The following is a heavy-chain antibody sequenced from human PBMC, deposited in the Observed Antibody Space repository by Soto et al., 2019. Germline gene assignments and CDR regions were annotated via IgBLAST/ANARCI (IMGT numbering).Heavy chain of an antibody. Sequence: GESLKISCKGSGYSFTSYWIGWVRQMPGKGLEWMGIIYPGDSDTRYSPSFKGQVTISADKSISTAYLQWSSLKASDTAMYYCARCGEVERITMVRGVIDDNWFDPWGQGTLVTVSS. D-gene: IGHD3-10*01. J-gene: IGHJ5*02. CDR2: IYPGDSDT. CDR3: ARCGEVERITMVRGVIDDNWFDP. CDR1: GYSFTSYW. V-gene: IGHV5-51*01.